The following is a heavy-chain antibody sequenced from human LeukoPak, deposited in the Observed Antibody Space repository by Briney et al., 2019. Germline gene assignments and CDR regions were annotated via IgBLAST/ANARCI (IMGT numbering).Heavy chain of an antibody. Sequence: GGSLRLSCTASGFTFSSYAMSWVRQAPGKGLDWVSAITGSGDSTYYADSVKGRFTISRDNAKNMLYLQMNSLRVEDTAVYYCATLSGVTAADYWGQGTLVTVSS. CDR1: GFTFSSYA. V-gene: IGHV3-23*01. D-gene: IGHD2-21*02. J-gene: IGHJ4*02. CDR3: ATLSGVTAADY. CDR2: ITGSGDST.